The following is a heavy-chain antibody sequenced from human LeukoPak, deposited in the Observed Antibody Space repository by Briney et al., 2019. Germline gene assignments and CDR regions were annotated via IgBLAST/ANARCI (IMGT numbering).Heavy chain of an antibody. CDR1: GGSITAGNHH. D-gene: IGHD3-16*01. CDR3: ARLNPGYVTAPHDS. Sequence: SETLSLTCTVSGGSITAGNHHWGWIRQPPGNGLEWIGSVYYSGSIFSDTSHKSRVAISGDTSKNQFSLSLSSVTAADTAGYYCARLNPGYVTAPHDSWGQGMLVTVSS. CDR2: VYYSGSI. J-gene: IGHJ5*01. V-gene: IGHV4-39*01.